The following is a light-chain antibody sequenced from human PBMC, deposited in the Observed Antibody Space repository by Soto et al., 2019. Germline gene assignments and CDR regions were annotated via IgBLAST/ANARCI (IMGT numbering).Light chain of an antibody. J-gene: IGKJ3*01. CDR2: RVS. CDR3: VLGTQWPPPFS. V-gene: IGKV2-30*01. Sequence: DIVITQSPLSLPVTLGQPASISCRSSQSLVYSDGNTYLHWFQQRPGQSPRRLVYRVSNRDSGVPDRFSGSGSGPDFTLKISRVEAEDVGVYYCVLGTQWPPPFSFGPGTKVEIK. CDR1: QSLVYSDGNTY.